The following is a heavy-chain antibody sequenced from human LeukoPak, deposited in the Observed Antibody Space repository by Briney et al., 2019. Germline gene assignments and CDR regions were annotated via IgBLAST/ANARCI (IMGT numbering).Heavy chain of an antibody. V-gene: IGHV3-11*01. J-gene: IGHJ4*02. D-gene: IGHD5-18*01. CDR1: GFTFSDYY. Sequence: GGSLRLSCAASGFTFSDYYISLIRQAPGKGLEWVSYISSSGSAIYYAVSVKGRFTISRDNAKNSLYLQMSSLRVEDTAVYYCARDPRGITALVDYFDYWGQGTLVTVSS. CDR3: ARDPRGITALVDYFDY. CDR2: ISSSGSAI.